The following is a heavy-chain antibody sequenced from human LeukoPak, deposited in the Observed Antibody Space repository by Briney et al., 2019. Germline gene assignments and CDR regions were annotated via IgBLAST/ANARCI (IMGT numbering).Heavy chain of an antibody. CDR2: IIPIFGTA. J-gene: IGHJ4*02. CDR3: ASFRSSSLSEGGNFDY. V-gene: IGHV1-69*05. CDR1: GGTFSSYA. D-gene: IGHD6-6*01. Sequence: GASVKVSCKASGGTFSSYAISWVRQAPGQGLEWMGGIIPIFGTANYAQKFQGRVTITTDESTGTAYMELSSLRSEDTAVYYCASFRSSSLSEGGNFDYWGQGTLVTVSS.